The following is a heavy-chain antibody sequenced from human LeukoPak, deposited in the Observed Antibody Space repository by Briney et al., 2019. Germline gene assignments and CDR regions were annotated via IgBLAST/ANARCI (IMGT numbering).Heavy chain of an antibody. D-gene: IGHD6-13*01. CDR1: GYTFTSYG. J-gene: IGHJ5*02. V-gene: IGHV1-18*01. Sequence: ASVKVSCKASGYTFTSYGISWVRQAPGQGLEWMGWISAYNGNTNYAQNFQGRVTMTRDTSISTAYMDLSSLRSDDTAMYYCARMWSTATSGWNWFDPWGQGTLVTVSS. CDR2: ISAYNGNT. CDR3: ARMWSTATSGWNWFDP.